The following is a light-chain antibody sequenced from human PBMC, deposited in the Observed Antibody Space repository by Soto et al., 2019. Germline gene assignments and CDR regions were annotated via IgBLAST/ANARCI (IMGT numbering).Light chain of an antibody. Sequence: ETMMTQSPDTLSVSLGERATLSCRASQSRRSSLAWYQQKPGQAPRLLIYDASTRATGIPARFSGSGSGTDFTLTISGLQSEDFAVYYCQQYNNWPQTFGQGTKVDIK. CDR3: QQYNNWPQT. V-gene: IGKV3-15*01. CDR2: DAS. J-gene: IGKJ1*01. CDR1: QSRRSS.